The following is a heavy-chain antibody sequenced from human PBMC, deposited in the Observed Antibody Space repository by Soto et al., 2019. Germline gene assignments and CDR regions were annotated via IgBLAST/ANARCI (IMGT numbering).Heavy chain of an antibody. J-gene: IGHJ5*02. CDR2: ISRSGSS. D-gene: IGHD5-12*01. Sequence: PSETLSLTCTVSGGSIFSDDWTWIRQPPGKGLEWIGYISRSGSSSFAPSLKGRVTFSTDTSKNQVSLKMTYVTVADTAVYYCARGYRFDPWGPGTLVTVSS. V-gene: IGHV4-59*01. CDR3: ARGYRFDP. CDR1: GGSIFSDD.